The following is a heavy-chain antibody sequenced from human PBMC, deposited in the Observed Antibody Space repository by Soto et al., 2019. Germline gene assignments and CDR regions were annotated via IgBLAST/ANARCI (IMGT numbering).Heavy chain of an antibody. Sequence: SQPKRLPNTVADGSSIGIGYYWVCISQTPGKGLEWIGSIYYSGSTYYNPSLKSRVTISVDTSKNQFSLKLSSVTAADTAVYYCARRQSDSWFGELTDDFAYRGQGTLVPV. J-gene: IGHJ4*02. V-gene: IGHV4-39*01. D-gene: IGHD3-10*01. CDR2: IYYSGST. CDR1: DGSSIGIGYY. CDR3: ARRQSDSWFGELTDDFAY.